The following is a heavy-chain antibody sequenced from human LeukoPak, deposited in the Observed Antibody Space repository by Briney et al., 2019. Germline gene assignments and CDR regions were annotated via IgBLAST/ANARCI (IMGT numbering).Heavy chain of an antibody. D-gene: IGHD2-2*01. Sequence: GGSLRLSCAASGFTFSNYWMNWVRQAPGKGLEWVANIKQDGSVKYYVDSVKGRFTISRDNAKNSLYLQMNSLRAEDTAVYYCARQNQLLFWGQGTLVTVS. CDR3: ARQNQLLF. J-gene: IGHJ4*02. V-gene: IGHV3-7*01. CDR2: IKQDGSVK. CDR1: GFTFSNYW.